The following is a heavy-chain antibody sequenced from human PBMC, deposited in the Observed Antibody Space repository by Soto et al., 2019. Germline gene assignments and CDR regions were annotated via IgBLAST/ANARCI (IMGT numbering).Heavy chain of an antibody. V-gene: IGHV1-69*13. Sequence: ASVKVSCKASGCTFSSYAISWVRQARGQGLEWMGGIIPIFGTANYAQKFQGRVTITADESTSTAYMELSSLRSEDTAVYYCARETAKGDYDFWSGYRDNAYDIWGQGIMAAV. CDR1: GCTFSSYA. CDR3: ARETAKGDYDFWSGYRDNAYDI. J-gene: IGHJ3*02. D-gene: IGHD3-3*01. CDR2: IIPIFGTA.